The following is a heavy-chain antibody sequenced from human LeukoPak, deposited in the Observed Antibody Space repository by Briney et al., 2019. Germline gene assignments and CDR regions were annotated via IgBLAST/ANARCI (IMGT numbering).Heavy chain of an antibody. CDR2: IYYGGST. D-gene: IGHD4-17*01. Sequence: TTSETLSLTCTVSGYSISSSSYYWGWIRQPPGKGLEWIGNIYYGGSTYYNPSLKSRVTISVDTSRNQFSLNLSSVTAADTAVYYCARPYGDYTNWFDPWGQGTLVTVSS. J-gene: IGHJ5*02. CDR1: GYSISSSSYY. V-gene: IGHV4-39*01. CDR3: ARPYGDYTNWFDP.